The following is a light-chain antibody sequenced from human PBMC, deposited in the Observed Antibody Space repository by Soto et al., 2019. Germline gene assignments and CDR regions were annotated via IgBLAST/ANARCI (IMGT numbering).Light chain of an antibody. CDR3: CSYAGTFLWV. V-gene: IGLV2-11*01. CDR1: RSDVGGYNY. J-gene: IGLJ3*02. Sequence: QSVLTQPRSVSGSPGQSVTISCTGSRSDVGGYNYVSWYQQHPGKAPKIMIYDVSERPSGVPDRFSGSKSGNTASLTISGLQSEDEADYYCCSYAGTFLWVFGGGTKVTVL. CDR2: DVS.